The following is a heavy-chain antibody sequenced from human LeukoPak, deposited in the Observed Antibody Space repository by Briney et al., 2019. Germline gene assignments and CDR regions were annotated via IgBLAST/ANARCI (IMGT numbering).Heavy chain of an antibody. V-gene: IGHV3-33*06. CDR2: IWYDGSNK. J-gene: IGHJ6*03. Sequence: PGGSLRLSCAASGFTFRSYGMHWIRQAPGKGLEWVALIWYDGSNKYYADSVKGRFTISRDNSKNTLYLQMNSLRAEDTAVYYCAKGPPEYYYYYYMDVWAKGPRSPSP. CDR1: GFTFRSYG. CDR3: AKGPPEYYYYYYMDV.